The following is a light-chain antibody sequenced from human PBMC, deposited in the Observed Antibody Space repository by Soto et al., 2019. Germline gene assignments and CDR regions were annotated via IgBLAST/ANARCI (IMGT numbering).Light chain of an antibody. CDR3: QQRANWHT. Sequence: EIVWTQSPVTQSLSPGQTATLSCRASQPITRYLAWYQQKPGQAPRLLIYDASTRATGTPARFSGSGSGTDFTLTISSLEPEDSAVYCCQQRANWHTFGGGSTVEI. CDR1: QPITRY. V-gene: IGKV3-11*01. J-gene: IGKJ4*01. CDR2: DAS.